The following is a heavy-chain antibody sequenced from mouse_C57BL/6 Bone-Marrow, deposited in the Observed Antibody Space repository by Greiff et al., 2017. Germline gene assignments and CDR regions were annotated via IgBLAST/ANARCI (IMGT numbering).Heavy chain of an antibody. CDR3: ARERGLLPYAMDY. D-gene: IGHD1-1*01. J-gene: IGHJ4*01. CDR2: IYPGSGST. V-gene: IGHV1-55*01. Sequence: QVQLQQPGAELVKPGASVKMSCKASGYTFTSYWITWVKQRPGQGLEWIGDIYPGSGSTNYNEKFKSKATLTVDTSSSTAYMQLSSLTSEDSAVYYFARERGLLPYAMDYWGQGTSVTVSS. CDR1: GYTFTSYW.